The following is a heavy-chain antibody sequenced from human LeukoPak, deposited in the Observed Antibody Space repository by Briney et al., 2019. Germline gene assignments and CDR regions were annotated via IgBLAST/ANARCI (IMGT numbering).Heavy chain of an antibody. CDR1: GFTLSSYA. CDR3: AKFSYFDSRGYYSPFDY. J-gene: IGHJ4*02. Sequence: GGSLRLSCAASGFTLSSYAMSWVRQAPGKGLEGVSGINDSGGTTYYVDSVKGRFTISRDNAKKTVYLEMNSLRAEDTAVYYCAKFSYFDSRGYYSPFDYWRQGTLVTVPS. D-gene: IGHD3-22*01. CDR2: INDSGGTT. V-gene: IGHV3-23*01.